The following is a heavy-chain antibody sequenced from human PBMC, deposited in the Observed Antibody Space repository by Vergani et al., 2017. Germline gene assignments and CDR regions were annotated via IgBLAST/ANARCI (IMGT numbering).Heavy chain of an antibody. V-gene: IGHV1-46*03. CDR3: ARGDYGILTGYRY. Sequence: QVPVVQSGAEVKKSGASVKVSCKTSGYTFSNYYMHWVRQAPGQGLEWMGIINPSGGHTNYAQKFQGRVTMTRDTSTGTVYMELSSLRSEDTAIYYCARGDYGILTGYRYWGQGTLVTDSA. J-gene: IGHJ4*02. D-gene: IGHD3-9*01. CDR2: INPSGGHT. CDR1: GYTFSNYY.